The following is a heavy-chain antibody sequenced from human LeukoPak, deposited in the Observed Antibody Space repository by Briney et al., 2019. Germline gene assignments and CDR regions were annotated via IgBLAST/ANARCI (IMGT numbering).Heavy chain of an antibody. CDR1: GFFFNTYW. V-gene: IGHV3-74*01. J-gene: IGHJ4*02. CDR2: INSDGSKT. D-gene: IGHD3-10*01. Sequence: GGSPRLSCAASGFFFNTYWMHWVRQAPGKGLVWVSRINSDGSKTSHADSVKGRFTISRDNAKNTLYLQMNGLRAEDTAVYYCAREGSLEYYFDYWGRGTLVTVSS. CDR3: AREGSLEYYFDY.